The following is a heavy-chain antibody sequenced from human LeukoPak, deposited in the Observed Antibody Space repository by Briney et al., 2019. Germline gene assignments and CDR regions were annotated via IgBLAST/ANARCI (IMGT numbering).Heavy chain of an antibody. CDR2: ISYDGSNK. Sequence: PGGSLRLSCAASGFTFSSYGTHWVRQAPGKGLEWVAVISYDGSNKYYADSVKGRFTISRDNSKNTLYLQMNSLRAEDTAVYYCAKDVITTSDYWGQGTLVTVSS. CDR1: GFTFSSYG. J-gene: IGHJ4*02. D-gene: IGHD3-22*01. CDR3: AKDVITTSDY. V-gene: IGHV3-30*18.